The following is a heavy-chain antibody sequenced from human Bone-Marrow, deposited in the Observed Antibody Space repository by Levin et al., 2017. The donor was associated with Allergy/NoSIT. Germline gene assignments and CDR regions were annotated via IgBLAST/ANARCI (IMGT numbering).Heavy chain of an antibody. CDR3: ARRGRYFDWTLDNHNWFDP. Sequence: KSGGSLRLSCTVSGGSISSSSYYWGWIRQPPGKGLEWIGSIYYSGSTYYNPSLKSRVTISVDTSKNQFSLKLSSVTAADTAVYYCARRGRYFDWTLDNHNWFDPWGQGTLVTVSS. J-gene: IGHJ5*02. V-gene: IGHV4-39*01. CDR2: IYYSGST. CDR1: GGSISSSSYY. D-gene: IGHD3-9*01.